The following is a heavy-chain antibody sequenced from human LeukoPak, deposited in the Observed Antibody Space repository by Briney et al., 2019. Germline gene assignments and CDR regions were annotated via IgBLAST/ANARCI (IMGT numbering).Heavy chain of an antibody. J-gene: IGHJ4*02. D-gene: IGHD2-15*01. CDR1: GGTFSSYA. CDR2: IIPILGIA. CDR3: AREAVAAHFDY. Sequence: ASVKVSCKASGGTFSSYAISWVRQAPGQGLEWMGRIIPILGIANYAQKFQGRVTITADKSTSTAYMELSSLRSEGTAVYYCAREAVAAHFDYWGQGTLVTVSS. V-gene: IGHV1-69*04.